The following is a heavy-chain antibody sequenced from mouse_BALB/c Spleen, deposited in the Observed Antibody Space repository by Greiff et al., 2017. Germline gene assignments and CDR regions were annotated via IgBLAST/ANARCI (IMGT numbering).Heavy chain of an antibody. CDR3: ARQETDYGYDYFDV. D-gene: IGHD1-2*01. CDR1: GFTFSSYA. J-gene: IGHJ1*01. CDR2: ISSGGSYT. Sequence: VQLKESGGGLVKPGGSLKLSCAASGFTFSSYAMSWVRQTPEKRLEWVATISSGGSYTYYPDSVKGRFTISRDNAKNTLYLQMSSLRSEDTAMYYWARQETDYGYDYFDVWGAGTTVTVSS. V-gene: IGHV5-9-3*01.